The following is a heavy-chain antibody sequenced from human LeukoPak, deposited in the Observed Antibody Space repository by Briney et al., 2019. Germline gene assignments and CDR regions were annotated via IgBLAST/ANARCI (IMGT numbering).Heavy chain of an antibody. CDR2: IIPIFGTA. CDR1: GGTLSSYA. J-gene: IGHJ4*02. D-gene: IGHD6-13*01. V-gene: IGHV1-69*01. Sequence: SVKVSCKASGGTLSSYAISWVRQAPGQGLEWMGGIIPIFGTANYAQKFQGRVTITADESTSTAYMELSSLRSEDTAVYYCATLPRIAAAASPNWGQGTLVTVSS. CDR3: ATLPRIAAAASPN.